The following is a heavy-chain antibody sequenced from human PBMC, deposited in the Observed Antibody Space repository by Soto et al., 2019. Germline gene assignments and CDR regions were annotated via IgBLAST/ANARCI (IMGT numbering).Heavy chain of an antibody. J-gene: IGHJ6*02. CDR1: GYTFSRSG. CDR2: ISTYNGDA. V-gene: IGHV1-18*01. CDR3: ARSVSVPYYYYGLDV. Sequence: QVPLVQSGAEVRKPGASVKVSCKTSGYTFSRSGLSWLRKAPGQGLEWMGSISTYNGDANYAQKLQGRVTMTTDTDTSTAFLALGSLTSDDAAVYCCARSVSVPYYYYGLDVWCPGTTVTVSS.